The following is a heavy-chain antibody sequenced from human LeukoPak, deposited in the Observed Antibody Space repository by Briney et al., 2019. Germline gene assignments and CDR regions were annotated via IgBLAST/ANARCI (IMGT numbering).Heavy chain of an antibody. CDR2: IYYSGST. V-gene: IGHV4-59*01. CDR1: GGSISSYY. CDR3: ARADYDSSGYSIFDY. D-gene: IGHD3-22*01. Sequence: PSETLSLTCTVSGGSISSYYWSWIRQPPGKGLEWIGYIYYSGSTNYNPSLKSRVTISVDTSKNQFSLKLSSVTAADTAVYYCARADYDSSGYSIFDYWGQGTLVTVSS. J-gene: IGHJ4*02.